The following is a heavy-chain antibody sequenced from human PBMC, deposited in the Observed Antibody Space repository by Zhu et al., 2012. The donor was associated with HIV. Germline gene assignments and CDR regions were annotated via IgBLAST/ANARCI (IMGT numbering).Heavy chain of an antibody. D-gene: IGHD3-10*01. Sequence: QVQLQESGSGLVKPSQTLSLTCTVSGGSISSGDYYWSWIRQPPGKGLEWIAYIHHSGTTYYNPSLKSRLSISIDTSKNQFSLRLSSVSAADTAVYFCARADGSGTYYYYYMDVWGKGTTVTVSS. V-gene: IGHV4-30-4*08. CDR2: IHHSGTT. CDR3: ARADGSGTYYYYYMDV. CDR1: GGSISSGDYY. J-gene: IGHJ6*03.